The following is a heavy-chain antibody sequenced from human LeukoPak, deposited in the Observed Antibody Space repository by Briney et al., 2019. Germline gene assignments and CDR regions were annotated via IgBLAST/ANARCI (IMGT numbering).Heavy chain of an antibody. CDR3: ARDAQRGFDYSNSLQY. V-gene: IGHV3-33*01. CDR2: IWSDGTNK. J-gene: IGHJ4*02. Sequence: GTSLKLSCAAAGFTFSHYGMHWVRQAQGKGLERVAVIWSDGTNKYYAASVKGRFTISRVDSNKTVYLQMNSLRPDDTGIYYCARDAQRGFDYSNSLQYWGQGTPITVST. CDR1: GFTFSHYG. D-gene: IGHD4-11*01.